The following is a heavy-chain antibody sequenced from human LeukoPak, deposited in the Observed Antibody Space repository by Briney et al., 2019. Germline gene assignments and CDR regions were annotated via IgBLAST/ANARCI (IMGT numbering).Heavy chain of an antibody. CDR3: ARVNYDILTGYPETTYYFDY. V-gene: IGHV4-59*01. D-gene: IGHD3-9*01. CDR2: ISNSGST. Sequence: SETLSLTRTVSGASLNTYYWSWIRETPGGGLELIGYISNSGSTTYSPSLKSRVTISLDTSNNQFSLKLSSVTAADTAVYYCARVNYDILTGYPETTYYFDYWGQGTLVTVSS. CDR1: GASLNTYY. J-gene: IGHJ4*02.